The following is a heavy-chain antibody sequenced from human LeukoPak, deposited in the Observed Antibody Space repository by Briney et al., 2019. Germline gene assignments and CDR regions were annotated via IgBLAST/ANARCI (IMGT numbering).Heavy chain of an antibody. CDR1: GFTFSDYY. CDR3: AKDPHGDYGSLDY. CDR2: ISYDGSNK. J-gene: IGHJ4*02. Sequence: GGSVRLSCAASGFTFSDYYMSWIRQAPGKGLEWVAVISYDGSNKYYADSVKGRFTISRDNSKNTLYLQMNSLRAEDTAVYYCAKDPHGDYGSLDYWGQGTLVTVSS. V-gene: IGHV3-30*18. D-gene: IGHD4-17*01.